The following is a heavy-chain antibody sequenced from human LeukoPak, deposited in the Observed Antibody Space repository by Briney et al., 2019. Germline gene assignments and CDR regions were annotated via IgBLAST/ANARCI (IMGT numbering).Heavy chain of an antibody. D-gene: IGHD3-3*01. CDR3: AKDGVSVFGVIISFDF. V-gene: IGHV3-9*01. CDR2: INWNGDII. J-gene: IGHJ4*02. CDR1: GFIFDNYA. Sequence: GGSLRLSCAVSGFIFDNYAMHWVRQAPGKGLEWVSGINWNGDIIGYADSVKGRFTISRDNAKNSLYLQMSSLRAEDTVFYYCAKDGVSVFGVIISFDFWGQGTLVTVSS.